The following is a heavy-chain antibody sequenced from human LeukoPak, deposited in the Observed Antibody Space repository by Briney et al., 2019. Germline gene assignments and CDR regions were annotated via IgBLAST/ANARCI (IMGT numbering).Heavy chain of an antibody. CDR3: ARAVYSSWYGYIDY. J-gene: IGHJ4*02. CDR1: GGSISSGGYS. Sequence: SETLSLTCAVSGGSISSGGYSWSWIRQPPGKGLEWIGYIYHSGSTYYNPSLKSRVTISVDRSKNQFFLKLSSVTAADTAVYYCARAVYSSWYGYIDYWGQGTLVTVSS. V-gene: IGHV4-30-2*01. D-gene: IGHD6-13*01. CDR2: IYHSGST.